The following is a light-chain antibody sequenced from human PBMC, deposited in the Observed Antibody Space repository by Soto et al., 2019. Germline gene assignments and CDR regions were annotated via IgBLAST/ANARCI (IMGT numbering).Light chain of an antibody. CDR2: EAS. Sequence: QSVLTQPPSASGTPGQRVTISCSGSSTDFVSYNRVSWYQQPPGTAPKLIIYEASNRPSGVPDRFSGSKSGNTASLTISGLQAEDEADYYCSLYTSENTYVFGTGTKVTVL. V-gene: IGLV2-18*01. CDR3: SLYTSENTYV. CDR1: STDFVSYNR. J-gene: IGLJ1*01.